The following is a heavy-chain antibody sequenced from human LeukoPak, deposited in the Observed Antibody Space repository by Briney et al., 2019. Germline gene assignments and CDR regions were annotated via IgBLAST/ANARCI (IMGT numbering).Heavy chain of an antibody. CDR1: GFTFSSYS. Sequence: GGSLRLSCAASGFTFSSYSMNWVRQAPGKGLGWVSSISSSSSYIYYADSVKGRFTISRDNAKDSLYLQMNSLRAEDTAVYYCARVGDIVVVVAATEAFDIWGQGTMVTVSS. CDR2: ISSSSSYI. D-gene: IGHD2-15*01. CDR3: ARVGDIVVVVAATEAFDI. V-gene: IGHV3-21*01. J-gene: IGHJ3*02.